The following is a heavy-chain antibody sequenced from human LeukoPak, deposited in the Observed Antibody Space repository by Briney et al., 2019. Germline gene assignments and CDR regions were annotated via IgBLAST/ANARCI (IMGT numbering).Heavy chain of an antibody. J-gene: IGHJ6*02. D-gene: IGHD3-9*01. CDR2: ISSSSSYI. Sequence: PGGSLRLSCSASGFTFSSYSMNWVRQAPGKGLEWVSSISSSSSYIYYADSVKGRFTISRDNAKNSLYLQMNSLRAEDTAVYYCARSDDILTGSSPSYGMDVWGQGTTVTVSS. CDR1: GFTFSSYS. CDR3: ARSDDILTGSSPSYGMDV. V-gene: IGHV3-21*01.